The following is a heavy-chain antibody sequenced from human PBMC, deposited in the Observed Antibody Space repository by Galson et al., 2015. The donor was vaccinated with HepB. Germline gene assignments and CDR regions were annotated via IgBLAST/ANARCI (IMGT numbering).Heavy chain of an antibody. D-gene: IGHD2-2*01. CDR1: GGSISSGGYY. J-gene: IGHJ6*02. V-gene: IGHV4-31*03. CDR3: ARDRAVPATGYYGMGRAATGYYGMDV. CDR2: IYYSGST. Sequence: TLSLTCTVSGGSISSGGYYWSWIRQHPGKGLEWIGYIYYSGSTYYNPSLKSRVTISVDTSKNQFSLKLSSVTAADTAVYYCARDRAVPATGYYGMGRAATGYYGMDVWGQGTTVTVSS.